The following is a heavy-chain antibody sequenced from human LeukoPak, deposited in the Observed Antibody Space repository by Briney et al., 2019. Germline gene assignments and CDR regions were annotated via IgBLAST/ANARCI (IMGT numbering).Heavy chain of an antibody. V-gene: IGHV3-13*01. D-gene: IGHD5-18*01. CDR1: GFTFSSYD. Sequence: GGSLRLSCAAPGFTFSSYDMHWVRQATGKGLEWVSAIGTAGDTYYPGSVKGRFTISRDNAKNSLYLQMNSLRAEDTALYYCAKDTSSVSYGYFDYWGQGTLVTVSS. J-gene: IGHJ4*02. CDR3: AKDTSSVSYGYFDY. CDR2: IGTAGDT.